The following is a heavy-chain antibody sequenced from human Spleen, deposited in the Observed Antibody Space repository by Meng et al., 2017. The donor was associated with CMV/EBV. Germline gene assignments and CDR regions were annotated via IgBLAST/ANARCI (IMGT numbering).Heavy chain of an antibody. Sequence: FTFSNAWMSWVRQAPGKGLEWVGRIKSKTDGGTTDYAAPVKGRFTISRDDSKNTLYLQMNSLKTEDTAVYYCTTRPLSGSYVLLFDYWGQGTLVTVSS. CDR2: IKSKTDGGTT. CDR3: TTRPLSGSYVLLFDY. J-gene: IGHJ4*02. V-gene: IGHV3-15*01. D-gene: IGHD1-26*01. CDR1: FTFSNAW.